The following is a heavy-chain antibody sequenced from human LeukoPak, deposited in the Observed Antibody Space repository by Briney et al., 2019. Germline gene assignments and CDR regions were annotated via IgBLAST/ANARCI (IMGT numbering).Heavy chain of an antibody. Sequence: ASVKVFCEASGYTYTGYYMHWVRQAPGQGREWMGWINPNSGGTNYAQKFQGRVTMTRDTSISTAYMELSRLRSDDTAVYYCARGSNPLIAAAGTGYWGQGTLVTVSS. CDR2: INPNSGGT. D-gene: IGHD6-13*01. CDR1: GYTYTGYY. V-gene: IGHV1-2*02. J-gene: IGHJ4*02. CDR3: ARGSNPLIAAAGTGY.